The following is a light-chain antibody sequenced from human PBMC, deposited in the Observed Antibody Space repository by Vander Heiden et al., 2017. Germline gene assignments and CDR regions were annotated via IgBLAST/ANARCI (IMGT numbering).Light chain of an antibody. J-gene: IGKJ4*01. V-gene: IGKV1-39*01. Sequence: DIEMTQSPSSLSASVGGRVTITCRASQSIGTYLNWYKHKIGEAPKLLISAAFSLQSGVQSRFSASVSGTDFTLTISSLQPEDFATYYCQQSYSTPLTFGGGTKVEIK. CDR1: QSIGTY. CDR3: QQSYSTPLT. CDR2: AAF.